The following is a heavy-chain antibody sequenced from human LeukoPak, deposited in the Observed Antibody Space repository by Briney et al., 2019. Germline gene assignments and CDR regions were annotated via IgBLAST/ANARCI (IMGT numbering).Heavy chain of an antibody. D-gene: IGHD3-10*01. Sequence: VASVKVSCKASGGTFSSYAISWVRQAPGQGLEWMGGIIPIFGTANYAQEFQGRVTITADESTSTAYMELSSLRSEDTAVYYCASHVSVRVTPYNWFDPWGQGTLVTVSS. CDR3: ASHVSVRVTPYNWFDP. J-gene: IGHJ5*02. V-gene: IGHV1-69*13. CDR1: GGTFSSYA. CDR2: IIPIFGTA.